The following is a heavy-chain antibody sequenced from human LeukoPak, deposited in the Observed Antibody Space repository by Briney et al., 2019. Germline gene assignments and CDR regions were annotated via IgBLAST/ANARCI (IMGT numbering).Heavy chain of an antibody. D-gene: IGHD6-19*01. CDR1: GGPISSYY. CDR2: IYYSGST. V-gene: IGHV4-59*12. J-gene: IGHJ4*02. Sequence: PSETLSLTCTVSGGPISSYYWSWIRQPPGKGLEWIGYIYYSGSTNYNPSLKSRVTISVDTSKNQFSLKLSSVTAADTAVYYCARDLLYDSSGWYLGGNYDYWGQGTLVTVSS. CDR3: ARDLLYDSSGWYLGGNYDY.